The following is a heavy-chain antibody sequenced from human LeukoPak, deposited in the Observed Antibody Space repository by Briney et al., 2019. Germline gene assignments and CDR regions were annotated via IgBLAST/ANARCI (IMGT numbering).Heavy chain of an antibody. CDR1: GYTFTGYY. CDR2: INPNSGGT. J-gene: IGHJ5*02. CDR3: ARDRVSGVRFGELTWFDP. D-gene: IGHD3-10*01. V-gene: IGHV1-2*02. Sequence: ASVKVSCKASGYTFTGYYMHWVRQAPGQGLEWMGWINPNSGGTNYAQKFQGRVTMTRDTSISTAYMELSRLRSDDTAVYYCARDRVSGVRFGELTWFDPWGQGTLVTVSS.